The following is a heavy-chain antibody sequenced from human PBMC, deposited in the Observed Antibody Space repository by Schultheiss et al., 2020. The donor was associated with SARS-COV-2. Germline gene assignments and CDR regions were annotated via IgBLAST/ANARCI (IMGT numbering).Heavy chain of an antibody. CDR2: IYHSGST. J-gene: IGHJ4*02. CDR3: ASYCTNGVCYH. V-gene: IGHV4-4*02. CDR1: GGSITSSNW. Sequence: SETLSLTCAVSGGSITSSNWWSWVRQPPGKGLEWIGEIYHSGSTNYNPSLKSRVTISVDKSKNQFSLKLSSVTAADTAVYYCASYCTNGVCYHWGQGTLVTVSS. D-gene: IGHD2-8*01.